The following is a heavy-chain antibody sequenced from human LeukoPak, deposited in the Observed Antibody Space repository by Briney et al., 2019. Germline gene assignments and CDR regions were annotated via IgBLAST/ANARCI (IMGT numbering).Heavy chain of an antibody. V-gene: IGHV4-59*12. CDR2: IYYSGST. CDR1: GGSISSYY. CDR3: ARSNYGAQARNWYFDL. D-gene: IGHD4-17*01. J-gene: IGHJ2*01. Sequence: PSETLTLTCTASGGSISSYYWSWVRQPPGKGLEWMGDIYYSGSTNYNPSFTSRVTISVDTSKNQFSLKLSSLTAADTAVYYCARSNYGAQARNWYFDLWGRGTLVTVSS.